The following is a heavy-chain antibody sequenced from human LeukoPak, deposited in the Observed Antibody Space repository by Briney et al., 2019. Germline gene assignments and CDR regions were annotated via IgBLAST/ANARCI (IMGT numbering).Heavy chain of an antibody. CDR2: ISGSGGST. V-gene: IGHV3-23*01. D-gene: IGHD3-16*01. Sequence: PGGSLRLSCAASGFAFSTYAMSWVRQAPGKGLEWVSGISGSGGSTYYADSVKGRFTISRDNSKNTLYLQMNSLRAEDTAVYYCARQKASYDYVWVSLDYWGPGTLVTVSS. J-gene: IGHJ4*02. CDR1: GFAFSTYA. CDR3: ARQKASYDYVWVSLDY.